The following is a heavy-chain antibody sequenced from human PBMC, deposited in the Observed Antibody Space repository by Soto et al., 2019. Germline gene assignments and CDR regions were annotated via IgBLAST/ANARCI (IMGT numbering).Heavy chain of an antibody. CDR3: ARDFYGGYTYGPGDY. CDR1: GFMFSAYW. Sequence: GGSLRLSCAASGFMFSAYWMSWVRQAPGKGLEWVANIHGDGGKIYYVDSVKGRFTISRDNAKRSLYLQMNSLRAEDTAVYYCARDFYGGYTYGPGDYWGQGALVTVSA. CDR2: IHGDGGKI. V-gene: IGHV3-7*01. J-gene: IGHJ4*02. D-gene: IGHD5-18*01.